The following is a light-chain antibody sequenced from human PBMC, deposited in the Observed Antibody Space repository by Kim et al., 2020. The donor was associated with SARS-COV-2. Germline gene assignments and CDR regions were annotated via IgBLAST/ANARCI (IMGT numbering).Light chain of an antibody. Sequence: QAGLTQSPSVSKGLRQTATLTCTGNSNNVGNEGAAWLQQHEGHPPKLLSNRNNDRPPGISERFSASRSGITASLTITGLQPEDEADYYCAAWDSSITAWVFGGGTQLTVL. V-gene: IGLV10-54*04. CDR3: AAWDSSITAWV. CDR2: RNN. J-gene: IGLJ3*02. CDR1: SNNVGNEG.